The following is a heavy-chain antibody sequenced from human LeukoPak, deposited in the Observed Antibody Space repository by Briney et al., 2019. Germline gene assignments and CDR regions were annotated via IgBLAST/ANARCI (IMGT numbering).Heavy chain of an antibody. CDR3: AKEYCSSTSCYIVDY. CDR2: ISGSGGST. Sequence: GGSLRLSCAASGFTFSSYAMSWVRQAPGKGLEWVSAISGSGGSTYYADSVKGRFTIPRDNSKNTLYLQMNSLRAEDTAVYYCAKEYCSSTSCYIVDYWGQGTLVTVSS. CDR1: GFTFSSYA. D-gene: IGHD2-2*02. V-gene: IGHV3-23*01. J-gene: IGHJ4*02.